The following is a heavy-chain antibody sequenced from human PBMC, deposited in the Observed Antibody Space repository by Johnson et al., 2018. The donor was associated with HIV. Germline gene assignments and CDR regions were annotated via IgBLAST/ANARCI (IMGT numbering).Heavy chain of an antibody. CDR3: AKDVWHDILTGHTPSGDAVDI. J-gene: IGHJ3*02. V-gene: IGHV3-30*18. CDR2: ISYDGSNK. D-gene: IGHD3-9*01. Sequence: QVQLVESGGGVVQPGRSLRLSCAASGFTFSSYGMPWVRQAPGKGLAWVAVISYDGSNKYYADSVKGRFTISRDNSKNTLSLQMNSLRAEDTAVYYCAKDVWHDILTGHTPSGDAVDIWGQGTMVTVSS. CDR1: GFTFSSYG.